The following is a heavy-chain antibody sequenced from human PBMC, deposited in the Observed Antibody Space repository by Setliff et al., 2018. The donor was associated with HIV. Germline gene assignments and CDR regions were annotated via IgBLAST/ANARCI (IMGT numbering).Heavy chain of an antibody. CDR1: GDSVSRSNYY. Sequence: SETLSLTCTVSGDSVSRSNYYWAWIRQPPGKGLEWIGSIDYNEITYYNPSLKSRVTISMDTSKNQFSLKLSSVTAADTAVYYCARNDAFDIWGQGTLVTVSS. CDR3: ARNDAFDI. J-gene: IGHJ3*02. CDR2: IDYNEIT. V-gene: IGHV4-39*07.